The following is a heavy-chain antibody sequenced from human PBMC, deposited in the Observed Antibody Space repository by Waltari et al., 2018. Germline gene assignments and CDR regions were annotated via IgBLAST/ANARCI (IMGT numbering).Heavy chain of an antibody. V-gene: IGHV3-21*01. J-gene: IGHJ6*02. CDR1: GFQFSKYG. D-gene: IGHD3-16*01. CDR3: ARGAGGGGRGGMDV. CDR2: VRTPRSYI. Sequence: EVQLVESGGGLVRPGGSLRLSCAVSGFQFSKYGMNWVRQAPGKGLGVFSSVRTPRSYIHYADSVKGRFTIPRDNANNTVFLQMHSLRTDDTAVYFCARGAGGGGRGGMDVWGQGTTVTVSS.